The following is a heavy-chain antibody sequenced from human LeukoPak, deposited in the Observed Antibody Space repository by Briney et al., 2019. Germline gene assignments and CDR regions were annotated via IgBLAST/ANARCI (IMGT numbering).Heavy chain of an antibody. Sequence: QPGGSLRLSCAASGFTFSSYAMSWVRQAPGKGLEWVSAISGSGGSTYYADSVKGRFTISRDNSKTTLYLQMNSLRAEDTAVYYCAKDYYDSSGYPLYYFDYWGQGTLVTVSS. V-gene: IGHV3-23*01. CDR2: ISGSGGST. CDR1: GFTFSSYA. CDR3: AKDYYDSSGYPLYYFDY. D-gene: IGHD3-22*01. J-gene: IGHJ4*02.